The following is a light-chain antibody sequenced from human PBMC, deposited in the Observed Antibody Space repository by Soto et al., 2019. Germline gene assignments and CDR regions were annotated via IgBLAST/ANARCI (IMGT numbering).Light chain of an antibody. Sequence: EIVLTQSPGALSFSPVERATVSFRASQIVSSSYLAWYQQKPGQAPRLLIYGASSRATGIPDRFSGSGSGTDFTLTISRLEPEDFAVYYCQQYGSSPPGGITFGPGTKVDIK. V-gene: IGKV3-20*01. CDR1: QIVSSSY. J-gene: IGKJ3*01. CDR2: GAS. CDR3: QQYGSSPPGGIT.